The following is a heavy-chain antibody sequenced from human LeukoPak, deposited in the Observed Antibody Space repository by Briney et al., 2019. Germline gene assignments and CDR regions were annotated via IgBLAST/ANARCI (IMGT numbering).Heavy chain of an antibody. D-gene: IGHD2-8*01. V-gene: IGHV3-33*08. Sequence: PGGSLGLSCTASGFTFSSYAIHWVRQAPGKGLEWVADIWFDKNQHFADSVKGRFAISRDNSKNTVYLQINSLRAEDTAVYYCARDRHCVNGVCHSPPGMDVWGQGTTVTVSS. CDR1: GFTFSSYA. CDR3: ARDRHCVNGVCHSPPGMDV. J-gene: IGHJ6*02. CDR2: IWFDKNQ.